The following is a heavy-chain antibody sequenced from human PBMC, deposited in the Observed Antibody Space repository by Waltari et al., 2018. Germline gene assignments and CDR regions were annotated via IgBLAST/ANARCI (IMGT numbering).Heavy chain of an antibody. CDR1: GFTFSNFW. CDR3: QRGDY. Sequence: EVQLVESGGGLVQPGGSLRLSCAAVGFTFSNFWMSWARQASGRGLEWVANINQDGSGEYYVDSVKGRFTISRDNARNSLYLQMNSLRAEDTAVYYCQRGDYWGQGTLVTVSS. J-gene: IGHJ4*02. V-gene: IGHV3-7*04. CDR2: INQDGSGE.